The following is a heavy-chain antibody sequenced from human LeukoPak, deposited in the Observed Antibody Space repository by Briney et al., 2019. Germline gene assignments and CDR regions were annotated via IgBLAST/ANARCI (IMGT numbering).Heavy chain of an antibody. V-gene: IGHV3-21*01. J-gene: IGHJ6*02. CDR2: ISSSSSYI. CDR3: ARDSSTSPVLLYNYYYGMDV. D-gene: IGHD2-2*01. Sequence: PGGSLRLSCVASGFTFSSYSMNWVRQAPGKGLEWVSSISSSSSYIYYADSVKGRFTISRDNAKNSLYLQMNSLRAEDTAVYYCARDSSTSPVLLYNYYYGMDVWGQGTTVTVSS. CDR1: GFTFSSYS.